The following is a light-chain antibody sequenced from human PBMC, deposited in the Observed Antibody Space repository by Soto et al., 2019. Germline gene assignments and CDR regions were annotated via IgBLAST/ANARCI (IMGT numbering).Light chain of an antibody. V-gene: IGKV1-5*03. CDR2: KAS. J-gene: IGKJ5*01. CDR3: QQYYSYPLT. Sequence: DIQMTQSPSTLSASVGDRVTITCRASESISLYLAWYQQKPGKAPNLLIYKASRLESGVPSRFSGSGSGTDFTLTISCLQSEDFATYYCQQYYSYPLTFGQGTRLEIK. CDR1: ESISLY.